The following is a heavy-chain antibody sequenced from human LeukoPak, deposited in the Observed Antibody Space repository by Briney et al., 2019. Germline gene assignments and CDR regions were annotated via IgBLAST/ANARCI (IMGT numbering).Heavy chain of an antibody. CDR3: ARDYCSGGSCYWFDY. V-gene: IGHV3-23*01. J-gene: IGHJ4*02. Sequence: GGSLRLSCAASGFTFSSYVMSWVRQAPGKGLEWVSAITGSGGSTYYAGSVKGRFTISRDNAKNSLYLQMNSLRAEDTAVYYCARDYCSGGSCYWFDYWGQGTLVTVSS. D-gene: IGHD2-15*01. CDR1: GFTFSSYV. CDR2: ITGSGGST.